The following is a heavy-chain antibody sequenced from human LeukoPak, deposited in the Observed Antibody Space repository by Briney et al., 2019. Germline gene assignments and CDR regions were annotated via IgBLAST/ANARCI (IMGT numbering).Heavy chain of an antibody. V-gene: IGHV4-59*01. CDR3: ASKGAARGPFDY. Sequence: SETLSLTCTVSGGSISSYYWSWIRQPPGKGLEWIGYIYYSGSTNYNPSLKSRVTISVDTSKNQFSLKLSSVTAADTAVYYCASKGAARGPFDYWGQGTLVTVSS. D-gene: IGHD6-6*01. CDR1: GGSISSYY. CDR2: IYYSGST. J-gene: IGHJ4*02.